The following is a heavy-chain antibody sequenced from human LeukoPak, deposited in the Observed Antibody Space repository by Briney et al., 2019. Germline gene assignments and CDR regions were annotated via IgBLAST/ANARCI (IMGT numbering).Heavy chain of an antibody. CDR3: ARAFRARYFDL. CDR2: ISYTGGT. V-gene: IGHV4-59*01. D-gene: IGHD2/OR15-2a*01. J-gene: IGHJ2*01. CDR1: GGSISSFY. Sequence: SETLSLTCIVSGGSISSFYWTWIRQPPGKGLEWIGHISYTGGTNYNPSLKSRVSISVGTSKQQLSLKLRSVTAADTAVYYCARAFRARYFDLWGRGTLVTVSS.